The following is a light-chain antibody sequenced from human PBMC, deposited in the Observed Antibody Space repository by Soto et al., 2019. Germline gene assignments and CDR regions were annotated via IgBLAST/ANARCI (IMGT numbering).Light chain of an antibody. CDR3: QPYGSSPET. CDR1: QSISNW. Sequence: IQMTQSPSTLPASVGDRVTITRRASQSISNWLAWYQQKPGTAPKVLIYHASNLQSGVPSRFSGSGSGTDFTITISRLAPEDFAVYYCQPYGSSPETVGQVTQVEIK. V-gene: IGKV1-5*01. J-gene: IGKJ1*01. CDR2: HAS.